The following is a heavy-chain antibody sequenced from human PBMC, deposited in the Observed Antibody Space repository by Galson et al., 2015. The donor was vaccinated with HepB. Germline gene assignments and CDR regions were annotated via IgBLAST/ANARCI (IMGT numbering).Heavy chain of an antibody. CDR2: ISSSSSYI. D-gene: IGHD4-17*01. V-gene: IGHV3-21*01. J-gene: IGHJ6*02. Sequence: SLRLSCAASGFTFSSYSMNWVRQAPGKGLEWVSSISSSSSYIYYADSVKGRFTISRDNAKNSLYLQMNSLRAEDTAVYYCARDKTYGAPGYYGMDVWGQGTTVTVSS. CDR3: ARDKTYGAPGYYGMDV. CDR1: GFTFSSYS.